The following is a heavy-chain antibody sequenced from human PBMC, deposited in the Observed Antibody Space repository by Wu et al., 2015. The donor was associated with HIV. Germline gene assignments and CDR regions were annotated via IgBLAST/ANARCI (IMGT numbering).Heavy chain of an antibody. CDR3: AADPDMALRSFDI. V-gene: IGHV1-58*01. D-gene: IGHD3-16*01. CDR2: IIVGSNKT. CDR1: GFMFSDSA. J-gene: IGHJ3*02. Sequence: QLQLVQSGPEVKQPGTSVKVSCKASGFMFSDSALQWVRQARGQRLEWIGTIIVGSNKTDYAQKFQGRVTITRDMSTSTVHMELTSLRSDDAAVYHCAADPDMALRSFDIWGQGTMVTVS.